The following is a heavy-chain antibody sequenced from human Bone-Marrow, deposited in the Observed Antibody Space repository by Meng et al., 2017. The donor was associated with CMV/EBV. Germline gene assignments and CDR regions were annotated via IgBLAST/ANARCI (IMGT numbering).Heavy chain of an antibody. Sequence: SGFTFAYDWMKWVRQAQGKGLELVGRIKSKKDGETTDYAAPVRGRFSISRDDSENMVYLQMNNLKSEDTAIYYCAKGIVGGSTDWPGPWGQGALVTVSS. CDR3: AKGIVGGSTDWPGP. CDR2: IKSKKDGETT. J-gene: IGHJ5*02. V-gene: IGHV3-15*05. CDR1: GFTFAYDW. D-gene: IGHD1-26*01.